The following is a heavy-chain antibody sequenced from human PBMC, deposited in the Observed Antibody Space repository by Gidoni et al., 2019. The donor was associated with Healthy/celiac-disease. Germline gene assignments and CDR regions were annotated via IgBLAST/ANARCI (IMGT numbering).Heavy chain of an antibody. CDR3: AREGAGGVGAKKLDY. CDR1: GGSVSGYY. Sequence: QVQLQQWGAGLLKHSETLSLPCAVYGGSVSGYYWSWIRQPPGKGLECIGEINHSGSTNYNPSLKSRVTISVDTSKNQFSLKLSSVTAADTAVYYCAREGAGGVGAKKLDYWGQGTLVTVSS. CDR2: INHSGST. J-gene: IGHJ4*02. D-gene: IGHD1-26*01. V-gene: IGHV4-34*01.